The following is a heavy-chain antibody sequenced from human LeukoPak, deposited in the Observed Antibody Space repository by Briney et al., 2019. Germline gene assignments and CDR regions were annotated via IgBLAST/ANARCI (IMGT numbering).Heavy chain of an antibody. D-gene: IGHD6-13*01. V-gene: IGHV1-24*01. CDR3: ARDLPYRQLVHREGGNWFDP. CDR2: FDPEDGET. J-gene: IGHJ5*02. Sequence: ASVKVSCKVSGYTLTELSMHWVRQAPGKGLEWMGGFDPEDGETIYAQKFQGRVTMTEDTSTDTAYMELSSLRSEDTAVYYCARDLPYRQLVHREGGNWFDPWGQGTLVTVSS. CDR1: GYTLTELS.